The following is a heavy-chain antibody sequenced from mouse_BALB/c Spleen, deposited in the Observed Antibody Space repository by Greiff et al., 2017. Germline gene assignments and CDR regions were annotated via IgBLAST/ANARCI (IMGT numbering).Heavy chain of an antibody. V-gene: IGHV5-6-5*01. CDR1: GFTFSSYA. CDR3: AREGYGTYDAMDY. D-gene: IGHD2-10*02. J-gene: IGHJ4*01. CDR2: ISSGGST. Sequence: EVQVVESGGGLVKPGGSLKLSCAASGFTFSSYAMSWVRQTPEKRLESGASISSGGSTYYPDSVKGRFTISRDNARNILYLQMSSLRSEDTAMYYCAREGYGTYDAMDYWGQGTSVTVSA.